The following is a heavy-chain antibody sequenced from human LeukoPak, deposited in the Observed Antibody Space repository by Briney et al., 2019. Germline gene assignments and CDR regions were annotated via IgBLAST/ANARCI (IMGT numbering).Heavy chain of an antibody. CDR3: AKADIVVVIAATCFDY. Sequence: PGGSLRLSCAASGFIFSNYAISWVRQAPGKGLEWVSGISGSGGSTYYADSVKGRFAISRDNSKNTLYLQMNSLRAEDTAIYYCAKADIVVVIAATCFDYWGQGTLVTVSS. CDR2: ISGSGGST. CDR1: GFIFSNYA. D-gene: IGHD2-15*01. V-gene: IGHV3-23*01. J-gene: IGHJ4*02.